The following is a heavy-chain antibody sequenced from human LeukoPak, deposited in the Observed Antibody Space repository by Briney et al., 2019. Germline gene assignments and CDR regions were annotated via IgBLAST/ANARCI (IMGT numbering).Heavy chain of an antibody. J-gene: IGHJ6*03. V-gene: IGHV3-21*04. CDR3: ARDGTFRAGTGYYYMDV. Sequence: GGSLRLSCAASGFTFSSYSMNWVRQAPGKGLEWVSSISSSSSYIYYADSVKGRFTISRDNAKNSLYLQMNSLRADDTAVYYCARDGTFRAGTGYYYMDVWGKGTTVTVSS. CDR1: GFTFSSYS. D-gene: IGHD6-13*01. CDR2: ISSSSSYI.